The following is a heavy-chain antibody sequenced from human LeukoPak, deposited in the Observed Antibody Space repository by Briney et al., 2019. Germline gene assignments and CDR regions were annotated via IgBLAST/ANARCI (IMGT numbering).Heavy chain of an antibody. V-gene: IGHV3-66*01. Sequence: PGGSLRLSCAASGFTVGNSYLNWVRQAPGKGLVWVSVIYSGGNTYYADSVKGRFTISRDNSENTLYLRMNSLRAEDTAVYYCAKLRYSGSRDVFDIWGQGTMVTVSS. CDR2: IYSGGNT. CDR1: GFTVGNSY. J-gene: IGHJ3*02. CDR3: AKLRYSGSRDVFDI. D-gene: IGHD6-13*01.